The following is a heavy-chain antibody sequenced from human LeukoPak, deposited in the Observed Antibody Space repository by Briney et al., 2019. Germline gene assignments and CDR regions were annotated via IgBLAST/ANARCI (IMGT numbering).Heavy chain of an antibody. CDR2: IYSGGST. Sequence: PGGSLRLSCAASGFTVSSNYMSWVRQAPGKGLEWVSVIYSGGSTYYADSVKGRFTISRDNSKNTLYLQMNSLRAEDTAVYYCAREGWFGELPFDYWGQGTLVTVSS. CDR1: GFTVSSNY. J-gene: IGHJ4*02. CDR3: AREGWFGELPFDY. D-gene: IGHD3-10*01. V-gene: IGHV3-53*01.